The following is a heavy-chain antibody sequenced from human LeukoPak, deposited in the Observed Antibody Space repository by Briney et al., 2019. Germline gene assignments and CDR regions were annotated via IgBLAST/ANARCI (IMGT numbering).Heavy chain of an antibody. V-gene: IGHV3-15*01. CDR3: TTSPSSWIDY. D-gene: IGHD6-13*01. CDR1: GFSFSDAW. Sequence: PGGSLRLSCAASGFSFSDAWMNWVRQAPGKGLEWVGRIKTKTYDGTPDYAAPVKGGFTISRDDSQNTLYLQMDSLKTEDTAVYYCTTSPSSWIDYWGQGTLVTVSS. CDR2: IKTKTYDGTP. J-gene: IGHJ4*02.